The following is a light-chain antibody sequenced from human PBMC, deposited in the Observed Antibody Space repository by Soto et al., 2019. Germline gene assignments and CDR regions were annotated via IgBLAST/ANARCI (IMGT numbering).Light chain of an antibody. CDR3: QHYNNWPLT. Sequence: ELVMTQSPATLSVSPGETTRLSCRASQSINSDVAWYQQKVGQTPRLLIHGASTRATGIAARFSVRGSGTELTLTISGLQSEDLAVYYCQHYNNWPLTFGGGTKVDI. V-gene: IGKV3D-15*01. J-gene: IGKJ4*01. CDR2: GAS. CDR1: QSINSD.